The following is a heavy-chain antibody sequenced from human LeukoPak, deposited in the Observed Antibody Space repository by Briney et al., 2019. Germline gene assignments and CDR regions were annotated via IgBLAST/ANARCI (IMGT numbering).Heavy chain of an antibody. Sequence: GGSLRLSCAASGFTFSSYDMSWVRQAPGKGLEWVSYIHSSGATIIYADSVKGRFTISRDSAKNSVYLRMNSLRAEDTAVYYCARDLGYYRADYWGQGTLVTVSS. D-gene: IGHD1-26*01. CDR2: IHSSGATI. J-gene: IGHJ4*02. V-gene: IGHV3-48*03. CDR1: GFTFSSYD. CDR3: ARDLGYYRADY.